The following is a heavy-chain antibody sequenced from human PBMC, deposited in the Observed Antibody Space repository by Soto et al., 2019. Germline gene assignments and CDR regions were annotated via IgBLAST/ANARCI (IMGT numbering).Heavy chain of an antibody. CDR2: ISYDGSNK. Sequence: QVQLVESGGGVVQPGRSLRLSCAASGFTFSSYAMHWVRQAPGKGLEWVAVISYDGSNKYYADSVKGRFTISRDNSKNTLYLQRNSLRAEDTAVYYCARETPIRDGMDVWGQGTTVTVSS. CDR3: ARETPIRDGMDV. V-gene: IGHV3-30-3*01. J-gene: IGHJ6*02. CDR1: GFTFSSYA.